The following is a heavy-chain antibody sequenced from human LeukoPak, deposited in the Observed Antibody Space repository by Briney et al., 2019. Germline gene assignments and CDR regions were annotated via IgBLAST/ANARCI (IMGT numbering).Heavy chain of an antibody. J-gene: IGHJ6*03. CDR1: GGTISSYY. CDR3: ARVTGNSHYYCYMDV. D-gene: IGHD1-20*01. Sequence: SETLSLTCTASGGTISSYYWSWIRQPPGKGLEWIGYIYYSGSTNYNASLKSRVTISVDTSKNQFSLKLSTVTAADTAVYYCARVTGNSHYYCYMDVWGKGTTVTVSS. CDR2: IYYSGST. V-gene: IGHV4-59*01.